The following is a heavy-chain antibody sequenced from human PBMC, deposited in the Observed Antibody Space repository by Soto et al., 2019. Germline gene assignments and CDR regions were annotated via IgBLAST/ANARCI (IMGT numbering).Heavy chain of an antibody. J-gene: IGHJ3*02. Sequence: QVQLQESGPGLVKPSETLSLTCTVSGGSVTSGTYYWSWFRQPPGKGLEWIGCINYTGSTNYNPSLKSRVTISVDTSNNQFSLKLSSATAADTAVYYCARGAPTSDALHIWGQGTLVTVSS. D-gene: IGHD1-26*01. CDR2: INYTGST. CDR3: ARGAPTSDALHI. CDR1: GGSVTSGTYY. V-gene: IGHV4-61*01.